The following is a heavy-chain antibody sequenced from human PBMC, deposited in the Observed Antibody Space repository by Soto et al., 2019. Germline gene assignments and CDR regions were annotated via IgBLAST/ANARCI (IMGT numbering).Heavy chain of an antibody. D-gene: IGHD3-10*01. CDR2: ISSSGSDT. Sequence: GGSLRLSCAASGFSFRDYYMSWIRQAPGKGPEWLSYISSSGSDTDYADSVKGRFTISRDNANNLLWLHMNSLTGDDTAVYYGATEYYSYFPQWGQGTLVTVSS. V-gene: IGHV3-11*06. J-gene: IGHJ1*01. CDR1: GFSFRDYY. CDR3: ATEYYSYFPQ.